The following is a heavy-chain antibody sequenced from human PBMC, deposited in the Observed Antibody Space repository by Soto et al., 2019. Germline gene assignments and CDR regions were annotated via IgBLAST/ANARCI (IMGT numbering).Heavy chain of an antibody. V-gene: IGHV4-34*01. D-gene: IGHD3-16*02. CDR3: ARGQMITFGGVIVTGAYYFDY. CDR2: INHSGST. CDR1: GGSFSGYY. Sequence: SETLSLTCAVYGGSFSGYYWSWIRQPPGKGLEWIGEINHSGSTNYNPSLKSRVTISVDTSKNQFSLKLSSVTAADTAVYYCARGQMITFGGVIVTGAYYFDYWGQGTLVTVSS. J-gene: IGHJ4*02.